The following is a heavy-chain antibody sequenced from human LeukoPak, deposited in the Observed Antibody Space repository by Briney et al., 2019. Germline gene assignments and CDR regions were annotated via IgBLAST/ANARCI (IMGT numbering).Heavy chain of an antibody. CDR1: GFTVSSNY. V-gene: IGHV3-53*05. Sequence: PGGSLRLSCAASGFTVSSNYMSWVRQAPGKGLEWVSVIYSGGSTYYADSVKGRFTISRDNSKNTLYLQMNSLRAEGTAVYYCARDTREGYSYGHSDWGQGTLVTVSS. D-gene: IGHD5-18*01. J-gene: IGHJ4*02. CDR3: ARDTREGYSYGHSD. CDR2: IYSGGST.